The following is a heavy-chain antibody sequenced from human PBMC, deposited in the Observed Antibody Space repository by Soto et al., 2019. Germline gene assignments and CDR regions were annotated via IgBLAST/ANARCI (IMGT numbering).Heavy chain of an antibody. Sequence: SETLSLTCTVSGGSISSYYWSWIRQPPGKGLEWIGYIYYSGSTNYNPSLKSRVTISVDTSKNQFSLKLSSVTAADTAVYYCTRERYSNYVYGMDVWGQGTTVTVSS. J-gene: IGHJ6*02. V-gene: IGHV4-59*01. D-gene: IGHD4-4*01. CDR2: IYYSGST. CDR3: TRERYSNYVYGMDV. CDR1: GGSISSYY.